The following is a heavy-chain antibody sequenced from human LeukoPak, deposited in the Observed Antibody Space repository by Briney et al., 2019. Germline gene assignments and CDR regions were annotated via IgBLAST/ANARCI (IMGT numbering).Heavy chain of an antibody. J-gene: IGHJ4*02. CDR3: AREAVGSARFDY. D-gene: IGHD6-19*01. V-gene: IGHV1-69*05. Sequence: SVKVSCKASGGTFSSYAISWVRQAPGQGLEWMGGIIPIFGTANYAQKFQGRVTITTDASTSTAYMELSSLRSEDTGVYYCAREAVGSARFDYRGQGTLVTVSS. CDR1: GGTFSSYA. CDR2: IIPIFGTA.